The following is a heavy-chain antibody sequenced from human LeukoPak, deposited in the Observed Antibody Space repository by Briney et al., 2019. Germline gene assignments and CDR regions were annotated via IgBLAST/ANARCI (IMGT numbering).Heavy chain of an antibody. Sequence: GGSLRLSCAASGFTFSSYEMNWVRQAPGKGLEWVSYISNSGSPIYYADSVKGRFTISRDNAKNSLYLQMNSLRAKDTAVYYCARKYCSSTSCLFDFWGQGTLVTVSS. V-gene: IGHV3-48*03. CDR1: GFTFSSYE. CDR2: ISNSGSPI. J-gene: IGHJ4*02. D-gene: IGHD2-2*01. CDR3: ARKYCSSTSCLFDF.